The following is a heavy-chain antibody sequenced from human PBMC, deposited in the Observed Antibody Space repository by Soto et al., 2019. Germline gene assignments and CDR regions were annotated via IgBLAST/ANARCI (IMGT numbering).Heavy chain of an antibody. J-gene: IGHJ3*02. CDR2: IYYSGST. D-gene: IGHD2-15*01. CDR3: ARDYKGSVAANDAFDI. CDR1: GGSISSGGYY. V-gene: IGHV4-31*03. Sequence: SETLSLTCTVSGGSISSGGYYWSWIRQHPGKGLEWIGYIYYSGSTYYNPSLESRVTISVDTSKNQFSLKLSSVTAADTAVYYCARDYKGSVAANDAFDIWGQGTMVTVSS.